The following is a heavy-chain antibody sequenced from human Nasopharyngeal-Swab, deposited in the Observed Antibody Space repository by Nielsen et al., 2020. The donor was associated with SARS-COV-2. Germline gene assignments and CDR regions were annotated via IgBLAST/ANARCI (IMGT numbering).Heavy chain of an antibody. CDR1: GDTFTGYY. D-gene: IGHD5-24*01. Sequence: ASVKASCKASGDTFTGYYMHWVRQAPGQGLEWMGRINPNSGGTNYAQKFQGRVTMTRDTSISTAYMELSRLRSDDTAVYYCARLDGYNYCFDYWGQGTLITVSS. J-gene: IGHJ4*02. CDR2: INPNSGGT. CDR3: ARLDGYNYCFDY. V-gene: IGHV1-2*06.